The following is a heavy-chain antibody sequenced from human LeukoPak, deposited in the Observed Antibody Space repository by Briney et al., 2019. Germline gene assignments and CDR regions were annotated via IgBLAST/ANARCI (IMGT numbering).Heavy chain of an antibody. CDR1: GASISSHY. J-gene: IGHJ4*02. CDR2: VHYSGNT. CDR3: ARGGWSLDY. Sequence: SKTLSLTCTVSGASISSHYWSWIRQPPEEGLEWIAYVHYSGNTNYNSSLRSRVTMSLDTSKNQISLRLTSVTAADTAVYYCARGGWSLDYWGQGTLVTVSS. D-gene: IGHD6-19*01. V-gene: IGHV4-59*11.